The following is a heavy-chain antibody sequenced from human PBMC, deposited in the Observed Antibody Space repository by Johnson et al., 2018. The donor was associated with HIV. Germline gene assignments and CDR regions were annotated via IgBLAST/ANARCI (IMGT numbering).Heavy chain of an antibody. CDR3: AKDGSTYYDSSGYLGEDAFDI. D-gene: IGHD3-22*01. CDR1: GFTFSSYA. CDR2: ISGSGGST. Sequence: VQLVESGGGVVQPGKSLRLSCAASGFTFSSYAMSWVRQAPGKGLDWVSAISGSGGSTYYADSVKGRYTISRDSSNNTLYLQMNSLRAEETAVYYCAKDGSTYYDSSGYLGEDAFDIWGQGTLVTVS. J-gene: IGHJ3*02. V-gene: IGHV3-23*04.